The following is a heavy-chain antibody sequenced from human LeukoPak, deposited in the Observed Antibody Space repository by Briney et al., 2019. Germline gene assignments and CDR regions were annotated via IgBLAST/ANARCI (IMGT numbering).Heavy chain of an antibody. CDR1: GFTFSSYS. V-gene: IGHV3-21*04. Sequence: PGGSLRLSCAASGFTFSSYSMNWVRQAPGKGLEWVSSISSSSSYIYYADSVKGRFTISRDNAKNSLYLQMNSLRPEDMALYYCAKGNSGSYSQDWFDPWGQGTLVTVSS. D-gene: IGHD1-26*01. CDR3: AKGNSGSYSQDWFDP. J-gene: IGHJ5*02. CDR2: ISSSSSYI.